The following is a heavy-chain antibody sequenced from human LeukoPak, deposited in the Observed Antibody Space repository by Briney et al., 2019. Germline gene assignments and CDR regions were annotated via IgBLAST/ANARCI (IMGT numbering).Heavy chain of an antibody. CDR2: IYTSGST. J-gene: IGHJ6*03. CDR1: GGSISSGSYY. Sequence: PSETLSLTCTVSGGSISSGSYYWSWIRQPAGKGLEWIGRIYTSGSTNYNPSLKSRVTISVDTSKNQFPLKLSSVTAADTAVYYCARVGLDGDRPYYYYYYMDVWGKGTTVTISS. D-gene: IGHD4-17*01. V-gene: IGHV4-61*02. CDR3: ARVGLDGDRPYYYYYYMDV.